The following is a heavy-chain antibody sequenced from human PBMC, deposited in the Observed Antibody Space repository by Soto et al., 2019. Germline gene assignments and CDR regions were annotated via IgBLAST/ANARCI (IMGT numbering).Heavy chain of an antibody. V-gene: IGHV3-53*02. CDR2: IYSGGAT. Sequence: EVQLVETGGGLIQPGGSLTLSCEASGMIVSINYISWVRQAPGKGLEWVAIIYSGGATHYAGSVKGRFTISTDSSRNTVALQMNALRVDDTASSYWARVAFRGQFGDLSDFDPWGQGTLVTVSS. CDR1: GMIVSINY. J-gene: IGHJ5*02. D-gene: IGHD3-10*01. CDR3: ARVAFRGQFGDLSDFDP.